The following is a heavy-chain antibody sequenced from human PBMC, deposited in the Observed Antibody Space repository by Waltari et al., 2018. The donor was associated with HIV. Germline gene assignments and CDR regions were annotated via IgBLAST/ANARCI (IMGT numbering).Heavy chain of an antibody. D-gene: IGHD3-9*01. CDR1: GGSISSSSYY. CDR3: ARHLPDTDFDWLYPPSIPDAFDI. Sequence: QLQLQESGPGLVKPSETLSLTCTVSGGSISSSSYYWGWIRQPPGKGLEWLGSIYYSGSTYYNPSLKSRVTISVDTSKNQFSLKLSSVTAADTAVYYCARHLPDTDFDWLYPPSIPDAFDIWGQGTMVTVSS. CDR2: IYYSGST. J-gene: IGHJ3*02. V-gene: IGHV4-39*01.